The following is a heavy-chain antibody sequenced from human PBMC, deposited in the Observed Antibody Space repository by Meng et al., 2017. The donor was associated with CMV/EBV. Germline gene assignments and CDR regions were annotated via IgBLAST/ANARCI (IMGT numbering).Heavy chain of an antibody. CDR2: ISSSGSTI. J-gene: IGHJ4*02. Sequence: GESLKISCAASGFTFSDYYMSWIRQAPGKGLEWVSYISSSGSTIYYADSVKGRFTISRGNAKNSLYLQMNSLRAEDTAVYYCARDLTGSYSAWGQGTLVTVSS. V-gene: IGHV3-11*01. D-gene: IGHD1-26*01. CDR1: GFTFSDYY. CDR3: ARDLTGSYSA.